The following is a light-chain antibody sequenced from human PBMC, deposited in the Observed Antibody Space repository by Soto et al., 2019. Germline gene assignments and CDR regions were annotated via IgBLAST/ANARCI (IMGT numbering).Light chain of an antibody. CDR2: AAS. CDR1: QSISSY. J-gene: IGKJ4*01. V-gene: IGKV1-39*01. Sequence: DIQITQSPGSRTSCLRDIVTITCRASQSISSYLNWYQQKPGKAPKLLIYAASSLQSGVPSRFSGSGSGTDFTLTISSLQPEDFATYYCQQSYSTPLTFGGGTKVDI. CDR3: QQSYSTPLT.